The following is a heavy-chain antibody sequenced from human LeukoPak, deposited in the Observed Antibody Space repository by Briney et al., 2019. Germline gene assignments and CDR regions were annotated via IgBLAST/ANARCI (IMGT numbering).Heavy chain of an antibody. CDR2: IYYSGST. Sequence: PSGTLSLTCTVSGGSISSSSYYWGWIRQPPGKGLEWIGSIYYSGSTYYNPSLKSRVTISVDTSKNQFSLKLSSVTAADTAVYYCARDSGLYRAWFDPWGQGTLVTVSS. CDR3: ARDSGLYRAWFDP. CDR1: GGSISSSSYY. V-gene: IGHV4-39*07. D-gene: IGHD3-16*01. J-gene: IGHJ5*02.